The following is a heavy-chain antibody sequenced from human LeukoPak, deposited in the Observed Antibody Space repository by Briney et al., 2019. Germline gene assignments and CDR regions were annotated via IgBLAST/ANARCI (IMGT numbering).Heavy chain of an antibody. CDR2: IYTSGST. CDR3: ARHGSYHLNFDY. Sequence: SETLSLTCTVSGGSISSGSYYLSWIRQPAGKGLEWIGRIYTSGSTNYNPSLKSRVTISVDTSKNQFSLNLSSVTAADTAVYYCARHGSYHLNFDYWGQGTLVTVSS. D-gene: IGHD1-26*01. J-gene: IGHJ4*02. V-gene: IGHV4-61*02. CDR1: GGSISSGSYY.